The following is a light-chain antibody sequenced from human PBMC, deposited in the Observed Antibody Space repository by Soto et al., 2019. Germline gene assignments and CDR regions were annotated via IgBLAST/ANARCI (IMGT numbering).Light chain of an antibody. J-gene: IGKJ1*01. CDR3: QQSYSTPRT. Sequence: DIQMTQSPSSLSASVVDRVTITCRASQSISSYLNWYQQKPGKAPKLLIYAASSLQSGVPSRFSGSGSGTDFTLTISSLQPEDFATYYCQQSYSTPRTFAQGTKVDNK. V-gene: IGKV1-39*01. CDR2: AAS. CDR1: QSISSY.